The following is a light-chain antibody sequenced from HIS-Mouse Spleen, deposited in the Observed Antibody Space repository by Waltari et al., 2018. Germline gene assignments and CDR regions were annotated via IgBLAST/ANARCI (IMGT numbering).Light chain of an antibody. J-gene: IGLJ3*02. V-gene: IGLV2-11*01. CDR1: SSDVGGYNY. CDR3: CSYAGSYTWV. Sequence: QSALTQPRSVSGSPGQSVTISCTGTSSDVGGYNYVSWYQQHPGKAPKPMIYDVSKRPSGDPDRFSGSKCGTPASLTISGLRGEDEADYYCCSYAGSYTWVFGGGTKLTVL. CDR2: DVS.